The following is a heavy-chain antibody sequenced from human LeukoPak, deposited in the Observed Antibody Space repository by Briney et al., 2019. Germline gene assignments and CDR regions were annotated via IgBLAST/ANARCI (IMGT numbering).Heavy chain of an antibody. CDR1: GFTFSSYG. Sequence: PGGSLRLSCAGSGFTFSSYGMHWVRQAPGKGLEYVSGISSNGGSTNYANSVKGRFTINRDNSKNMLYLQMNSLRAEDTAVYYCTKGDILTGYYDPYYFDYWGPGTLVTVSS. D-gene: IGHD3-9*01. J-gene: IGHJ4*02. CDR2: ISSNGGST. V-gene: IGHV3-64*01. CDR3: TKGDILTGYYDPYYFDY.